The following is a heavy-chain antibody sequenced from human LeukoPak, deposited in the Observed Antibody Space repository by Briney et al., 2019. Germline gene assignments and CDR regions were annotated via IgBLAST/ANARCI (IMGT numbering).Heavy chain of an antibody. J-gene: IGHJ6*02. D-gene: IGHD2-15*01. CDR1: GFTFSSYS. Sequence: PGGSLRLSCAASGFTFSSYSMNWVRQAPGKGLEWVPYISSSSGTIYYADSVKGRFTISRDNAKNSLYLQMNSLRAEDTAVYYCARDRYSNYYYGMDVWGQGTTVTVSS. V-gene: IGHV3-48*04. CDR2: ISSSSGTI. CDR3: ARDRYSNYYYGMDV.